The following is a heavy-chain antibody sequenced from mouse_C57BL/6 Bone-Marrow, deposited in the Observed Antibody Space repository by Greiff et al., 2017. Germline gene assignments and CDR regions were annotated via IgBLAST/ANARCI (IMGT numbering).Heavy chain of an antibody. Sequence: QVQLQQPGAELVMPGASVKLSCKASGYTFTSYWMHWVKQRPGQGLEWIGEIDPADSYTNYTQKFKGKSTLTVDKSSSTAYMQLSSLTSEDSAVCYCERGRYWYFDVWGTGTTVTVSS. CDR1: GYTFTSYW. V-gene: IGHV1-69*01. CDR2: IDPADSYT. CDR3: ERGRYWYFDV. J-gene: IGHJ1*03.